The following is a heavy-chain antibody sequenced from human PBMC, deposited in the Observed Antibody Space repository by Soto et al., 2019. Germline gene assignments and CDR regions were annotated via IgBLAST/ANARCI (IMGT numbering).Heavy chain of an antibody. CDR1: GFTFSTYV. Sequence: PGGSLRLSCAASGFTFSTYVMHWVRQAPGKGLEWVSTISGSGGDTYYADSVRGRFTISRDNSKNTLYLQMNSLRAEDTAVYFCAKRKHAQYYFDYWGQGTLVTVSS. D-gene: IGHD2-21*01. V-gene: IGHV3-23*01. CDR2: ISGSGGDT. CDR3: AKRKHAQYYFDY. J-gene: IGHJ4*02.